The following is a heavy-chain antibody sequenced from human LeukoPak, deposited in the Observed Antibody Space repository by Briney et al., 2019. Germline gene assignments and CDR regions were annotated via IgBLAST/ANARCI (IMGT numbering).Heavy chain of an antibody. D-gene: IGHD6-13*01. CDR3: ARLDGRQQLVLFDY. Sequence: SETLSLTCGVYGGSFSGYFWSWIRQPPGKGLEWIGEINHSGSTNYNPSLKSRVTISIDTSKNQFSLKLSSVTAADTAVYYCARLDGRQQLVLFDYWGQGTLVTVSS. CDR1: GGSFSGYF. CDR2: INHSGST. J-gene: IGHJ4*02. V-gene: IGHV4-34*01.